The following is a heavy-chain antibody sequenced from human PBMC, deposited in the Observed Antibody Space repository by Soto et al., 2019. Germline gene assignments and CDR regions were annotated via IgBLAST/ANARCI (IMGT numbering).Heavy chain of an antibody. CDR1: GGTFSSYA. CDR2: IIPIFGTA. J-gene: IGHJ6*02. Sequence: ASVKVSCKASGGTFSSYAISWVRQAPGQGLEWMGGIIPIFGTANYAQKFQGRVTITADESTSTAYMELSSLRSEDTAVYYCARPPYYYDSSGYYDYYYGMDVWGQGTTVTVS. V-gene: IGHV1-69*13. CDR3: ARPPYYYDSSGYYDYYYGMDV. D-gene: IGHD3-22*01.